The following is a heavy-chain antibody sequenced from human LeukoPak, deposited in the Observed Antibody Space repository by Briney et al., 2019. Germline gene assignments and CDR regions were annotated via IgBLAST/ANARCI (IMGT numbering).Heavy chain of an antibody. Sequence: GGSLRLSCAASGFTFNSYEMNWVRQAPGKGLEWVSYISSSGSTIYYADSVKGRFTISRDNAKNSLYLQMNSLRAEDTAVYYCARAGFIAEPGMDVWGQGTTVTVSS. CDR3: ARAGFIAEPGMDV. J-gene: IGHJ6*02. D-gene: IGHD6-13*01. CDR2: ISSSGSTI. CDR1: GFTFNSYE. V-gene: IGHV3-48*03.